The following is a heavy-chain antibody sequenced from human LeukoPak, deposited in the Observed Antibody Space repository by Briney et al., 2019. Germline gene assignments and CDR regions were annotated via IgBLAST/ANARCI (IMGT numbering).Heavy chain of an antibody. CDR1: GFTFDDYA. D-gene: IGHD5-12*01. J-gene: IGHJ4*02. V-gene: IGHV3-43*02. Sequence: GGSLRLSCAASGFTFDDYAMHWVRQAPGKGLEWVSLISGDGGSTYYADSVKGRFTIFRDNSKNSLYLQMNSLRTEDTALYYCAKDKRYSGYDPFDYWGQGTLVTVSS. CDR3: AKDKRYSGYDPFDY. CDR2: ISGDGGST.